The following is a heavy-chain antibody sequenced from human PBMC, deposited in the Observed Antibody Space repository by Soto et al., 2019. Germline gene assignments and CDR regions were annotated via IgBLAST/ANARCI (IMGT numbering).Heavy chain of an antibody. Sequence: GGSLRLPCVASGCNFIHHGIHCVRQAPGKGLEWVAVISYDGSNKYYADSVKGRFTISRDNSKNTLYLQMNSLRAEDTAVYYCARTSVVIPSAILRLNAFDMWGQGTMVTVSS. J-gene: IGHJ3*02. D-gene: IGHD2-2*01. V-gene: IGHV3-30*03. CDR3: ARTSVVIPSAILRLNAFDM. CDR2: ISYDGSNK. CDR1: GCNFIHHG.